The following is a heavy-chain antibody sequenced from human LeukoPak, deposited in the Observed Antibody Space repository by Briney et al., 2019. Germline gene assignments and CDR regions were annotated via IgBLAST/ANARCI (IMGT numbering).Heavy chain of an antibody. CDR3: ARGIAVAGTSWFDP. V-gene: IGHV3-30-3*01. D-gene: IGHD6-19*01. CDR2: ISYDGSNK. Sequence: GGSLRLSCAASGFTFSSYAMHWVRQAPGKGLEWVAVISYDGSNKYYADFVKGRFTISRDNSKNTLYLQMNSLRAEDTAVYYCARGIAVAGTSWFDPWGQGTLVTVSS. CDR1: GFTFSSYA. J-gene: IGHJ5*02.